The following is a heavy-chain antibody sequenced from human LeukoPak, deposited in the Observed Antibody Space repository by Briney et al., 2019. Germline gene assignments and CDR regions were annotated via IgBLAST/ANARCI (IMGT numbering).Heavy chain of an antibody. CDR1: GYSISSGYY. D-gene: IGHD1-26*01. Sequence: PSETLSLTCVVSGYSISSGYYWDWIRQHPGRGLEWIGSIYHSGTTYYNPSLKSRVTISVDMSKNQFSLKLSSVTAADTAVYYCARQEGIVGSTTGIDYWGQGTLVTVSS. CDR2: IYHSGTT. J-gene: IGHJ4*02. V-gene: IGHV4-38-2*01. CDR3: ARQEGIVGSTTGIDY.